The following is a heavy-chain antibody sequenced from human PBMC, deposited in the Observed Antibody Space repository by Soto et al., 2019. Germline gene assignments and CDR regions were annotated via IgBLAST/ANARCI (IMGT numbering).Heavy chain of an antibody. J-gene: IGHJ4*02. CDR3: AKSIVARLMGIDY. CDR2: IGGSGGST. V-gene: IGHV3-23*01. CDR1: GFIFNNYA. Sequence: EVQLLESGGGLVQPGGSLRLSCAASGFIFNNYAMNWVRQAPGKGLEWVSVIGGSGGSTYYADSVKGRFTISRDNSKNTLYLQMNSLRAEDTAVYYCAKSIVARLMGIDYWGQGTLVTVSS. D-gene: IGHD6-6*01.